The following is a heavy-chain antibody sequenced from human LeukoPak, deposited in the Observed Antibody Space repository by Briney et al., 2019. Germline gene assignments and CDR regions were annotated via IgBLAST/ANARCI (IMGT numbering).Heavy chain of an antibody. V-gene: IGHV4-34*01. CDR3: ARGENTMVRGVPSNAFDI. Sequence: SETLSLTCAVYGGSFSGYYWSWIRQPPGKGLEWIGEINHSGSTNYNPSLKSRVTISVDTSKNQFSLKLSSVTAADTAVYYCARGENTMVRGVPSNAFDIWGQGTMVTVSS. D-gene: IGHD3-10*01. CDR2: INHSGST. J-gene: IGHJ3*02. CDR1: GGSFSGYY.